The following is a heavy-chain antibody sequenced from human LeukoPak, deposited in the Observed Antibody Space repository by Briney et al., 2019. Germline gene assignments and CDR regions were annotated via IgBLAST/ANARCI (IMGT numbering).Heavy chain of an antibody. CDR2: IKSKTDGGTT. CDR1: GFTFSNAW. J-gene: IGHJ4*02. Sequence: PGGSLRLSCAASGFTFSNAWMSWVRQAPGKGLEWVGRIKSKTDGGTTDYAAPVKGRFTISRDDSKNTLYLQMNSLKTEDTAVYYCTIVAPAAIGGPHWGQGTLVTVSS. CDR3: TIVAPAAIGGPH. D-gene: IGHD2-2*01. V-gene: IGHV3-15*01.